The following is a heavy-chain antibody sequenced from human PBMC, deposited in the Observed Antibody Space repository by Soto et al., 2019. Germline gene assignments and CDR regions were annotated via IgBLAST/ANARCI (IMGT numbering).Heavy chain of an antibody. CDR1: GFNFGFFG. D-gene: IGHD1-26*01. CDR3: ARGNLSFDFDY. CDR2: ISGDGINT. V-gene: IGHV3-30*03. Sequence: ESGGDVVQPGKSLRLSCAASGFNFGFFGMHWVRQAPGKGLELVAFISGDGINTQYADSVRGRFTLSRDYSRKTMYLQMDSLRDEDTALYYCARGNLSFDFDYWGLGTLVTVSS. J-gene: IGHJ4*02.